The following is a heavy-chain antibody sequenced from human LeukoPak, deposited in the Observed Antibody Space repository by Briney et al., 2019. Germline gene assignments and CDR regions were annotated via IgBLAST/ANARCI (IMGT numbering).Heavy chain of an antibody. CDR2: ISGSGGST. Sequence: AGGSLRLSCAASGFTFSSYAMSWVRQAPGKGLEWVSAISGSGGSTYYADSVKGRFTISRDNSKNTLYLQMNSLRAEDTAVYYCAKPEVPRTSITMIVVVNYYYYGMDVWGQGTTVTVSS. J-gene: IGHJ6*02. CDR3: AKPEVPRTSITMIVVVNYYYYGMDV. V-gene: IGHV3-23*01. D-gene: IGHD3-22*01. CDR1: GFTFSSYA.